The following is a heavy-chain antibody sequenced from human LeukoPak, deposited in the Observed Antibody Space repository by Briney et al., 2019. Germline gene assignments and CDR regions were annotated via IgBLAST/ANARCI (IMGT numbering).Heavy chain of an antibody. V-gene: IGHV1-18*01. J-gene: IGHJ4*02. CDR3: ARDHQFDFDY. CDR1: GYAFSRSG. D-gene: IGHD2-2*01. CDR2: IGAYSGST. Sequence: ASVKVSCKASGYAFSRSGISWVRQAPGQGLEWRGWIGAYSGSTTYPQKFQGRVTMTTDTSTSAAYMELRSLTSDDTAVYYCARDHQFDFDYWGQGTMVTVSS.